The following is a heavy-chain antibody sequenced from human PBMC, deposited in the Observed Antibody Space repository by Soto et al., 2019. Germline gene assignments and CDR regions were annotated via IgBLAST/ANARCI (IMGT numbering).Heavy chain of an antibody. CDR2: ISASGGST. CDR1: RFVFTSFD. J-gene: IGHJ5*02. CDR3: AKDSPPLLRFSPAP. D-gene: IGHD3-3*01. V-gene: IGHV3-23*01. Sequence: LRLSCAASRFVFTSFDMSWVRQAPGKGLEWVSVISASGGSTNYADSVKGRFIVSRDNYKNMLYLQMNSLRVEDTAVYYCAKDSPPLLRFSPAPRGQGPLLTVSS.